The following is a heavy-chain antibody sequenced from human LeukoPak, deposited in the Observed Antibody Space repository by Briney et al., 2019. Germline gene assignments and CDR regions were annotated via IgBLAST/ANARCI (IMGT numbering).Heavy chain of an antibody. V-gene: IGHV1-18*01. CDR1: GYTFASYG. J-gene: IGHJ4*02. D-gene: IGHD6-19*01. Sequence: ASVKVSCKASGYTFASYGISLVRQAPGQGLEWMGWISAYNGNTNYAQKLQGRVTMTTDTSTSTAYMELRSLRSDDTAVYYCARGAVAAPDYYFDYWGQGTLVTVSS. CDR2: ISAYNGNT. CDR3: ARGAVAAPDYYFDY.